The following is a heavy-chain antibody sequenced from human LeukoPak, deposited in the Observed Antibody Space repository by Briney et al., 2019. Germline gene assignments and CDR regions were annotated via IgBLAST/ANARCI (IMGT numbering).Heavy chain of an antibody. CDR1: GYTFTGYY. CDR3: ARDDTAGFLPAYYYYYMDV. D-gene: IGHD2-2*01. CDR2: INPNSGGT. Sequence: GASVKVSCKASGYTFTGYYMRWVRQAPGQGLEWMGWINPNSGGTNYAQKFQGRVTMTRDTSISTAYMELSRLRSDDTAVYHCARDDTAGFLPAYYYYYMDVWGKGTTVTVSS. V-gene: IGHV1-2*02. J-gene: IGHJ6*03.